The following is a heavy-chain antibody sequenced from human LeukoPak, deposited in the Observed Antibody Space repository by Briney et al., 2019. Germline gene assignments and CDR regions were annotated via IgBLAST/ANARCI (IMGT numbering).Heavy chain of an antibody. CDR2: IYTSGST. CDR1: GGSISSYY. CDR3: ARGAYYYYYMDV. D-gene: IGHD3-16*01. Sequence: SETLSLTCTVSGGSISSYYGSWIRQPAGKGLEWIGRIYTSGSTNYNPSLKSRVTISVDTSKNQFSLKLSSVTAADTAVYYCARGAYYYYYMDVWGKGTTVTVSS. V-gene: IGHV4-4*07. J-gene: IGHJ6*03.